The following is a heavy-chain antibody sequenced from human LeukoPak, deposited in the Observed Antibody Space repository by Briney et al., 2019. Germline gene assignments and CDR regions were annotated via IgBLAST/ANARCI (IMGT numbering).Heavy chain of an antibody. CDR2: IRYDGSNK. CDR3: TRDQMNY. CDR1: GFTFSSYG. D-gene: IGHD5-24*01. Sequence: PGGSLRLSCAASGFTFSSYGMHWVRQAPGKGLEGVAFIRYDGSNKYYADSVKGRFTISRDNSKNTVSLQMNSLRVEDTAMYYCTRDQMNYWGQGTLVTVSS. J-gene: IGHJ4*02. V-gene: IGHV3-30*02.